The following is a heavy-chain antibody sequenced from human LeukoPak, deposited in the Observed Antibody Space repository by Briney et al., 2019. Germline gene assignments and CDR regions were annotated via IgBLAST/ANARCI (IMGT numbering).Heavy chain of an antibody. V-gene: IGHV1-2*02. CDR2: INPNSGGT. CDR1: GYTFTSYA. D-gene: IGHD3-10*01. CDR3: ARVRSHFDY. J-gene: IGHJ4*02. Sequence: ASVKVSCKASGYTFTSYAMNWVRQAPGQGLEWMGWINPNSGGTNYAQKFQGRVTMTRDTSISTAYMELSRLRSDDTAVYYCARVRSHFDYWGQGTLVTVSS.